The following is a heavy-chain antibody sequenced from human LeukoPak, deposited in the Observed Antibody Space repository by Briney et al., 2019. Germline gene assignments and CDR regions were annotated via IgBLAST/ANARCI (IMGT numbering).Heavy chain of an antibody. CDR3: ARYQQQLAFDY. V-gene: IGHV4-61*02. J-gene: IGHJ4*02. D-gene: IGHD6-13*01. Sequence: SETLSLTCTVSGGSISSGSYYWSWIRQPAGKGLEWIGRIYTSGSTNYNPSLKSRVTISVDTSKNQFSLKLSSVTAADTAVYYCARYQQQLAFDYWGQGTLVTVSS. CDR1: GGSISSGSYY. CDR2: IYTSGST.